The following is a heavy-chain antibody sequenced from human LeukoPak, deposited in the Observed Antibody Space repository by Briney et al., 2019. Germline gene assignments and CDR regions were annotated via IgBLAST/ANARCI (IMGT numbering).Heavy chain of an antibody. CDR1: GFTFSSYA. CDR3: AKDREPHTAVALDY. CDR2: ISGSGGST. J-gene: IGHJ4*02. V-gene: IGHV3-23*01. D-gene: IGHD5-18*01. Sequence: GGSLRLSYAASGFTFSSYAMSWVRQAPGKGLEWVSAISGSGGSTYYADSVKGRFTISRDNSKNTLYLQMNSLRAEDTAVYYCAKDREPHTAVALDYWGQGTLVTVSS.